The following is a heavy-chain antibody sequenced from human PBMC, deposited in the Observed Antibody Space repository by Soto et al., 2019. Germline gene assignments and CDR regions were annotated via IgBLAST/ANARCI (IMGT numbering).Heavy chain of an antibody. V-gene: IGHV4-39*01. CDR1: GGSIDRSNYY. CDR3: ARHFVAVVIKGWGY. Sequence: QLQLQESGPGLVKPSETLSLTCTVSGGSIDRSNYYWDWIRQPPGKGLEWIGTTYYNGNAYYNPSLKSRVTMXVXTXXNQFSLKLISVTAADTAVYYCARHFVAVVIKGWGYWGQGTLVTVSS. D-gene: IGHD3-22*01. CDR2: TYYNGNA. J-gene: IGHJ4*02.